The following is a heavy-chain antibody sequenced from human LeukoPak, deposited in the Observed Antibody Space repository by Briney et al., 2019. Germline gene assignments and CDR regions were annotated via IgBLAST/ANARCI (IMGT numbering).Heavy chain of an antibody. CDR3: ARAHYVTASPAGGL. CDR2: INQSGST. J-gene: IGHJ4*02. Sequence: SETLSLTCAVYGGSSSGYYWSWIRQPPGKGLEWIGEINQSGSTNYNPSLKSRVTISMDTSKNQFSLKLSSVTAADMAVYYCARAHYVTASPAGGLWGQGTLVTVSS. D-gene: IGHD3-10*02. V-gene: IGHV4-34*01. CDR1: GGSSSGYY.